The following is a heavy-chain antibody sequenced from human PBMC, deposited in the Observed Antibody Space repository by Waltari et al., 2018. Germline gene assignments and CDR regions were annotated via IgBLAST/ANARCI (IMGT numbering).Heavy chain of an antibody. CDR3: ARVRCSGGSCYCIDY. Sequence: QLQLQGSGPGLVKPSETLSLTCTVSGGSISSSSSYWGWIRQPPGKGLEWIGSIYYSGSTYYNPSLKSRVTISVDTSKNQFSLKLSSVTAADTAVYYCARVRCSGGSCYCIDYWGQGTLVTVSS. V-gene: IGHV4-39*07. J-gene: IGHJ4*02. CDR1: GGSISSSSSY. D-gene: IGHD2-15*01. CDR2: IYYSGST.